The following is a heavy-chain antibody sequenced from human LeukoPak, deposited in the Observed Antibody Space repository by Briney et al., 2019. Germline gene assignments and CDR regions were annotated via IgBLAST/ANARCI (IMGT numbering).Heavy chain of an antibody. Sequence: SETLSLTCTVSGGSISSSNYYWGWIRQPPGKGLEWIGYIYYSGSTYYNPSLKSRVTISVDTSKNQFSLKLSSVTAADTAVYFCARGPYSYDSSGAFDIWGQGTMVTVSS. CDR1: GGSISSSNYY. D-gene: IGHD3-22*01. CDR2: IYYSGST. J-gene: IGHJ3*02. V-gene: IGHV4-39*07. CDR3: ARGPYSYDSSGAFDI.